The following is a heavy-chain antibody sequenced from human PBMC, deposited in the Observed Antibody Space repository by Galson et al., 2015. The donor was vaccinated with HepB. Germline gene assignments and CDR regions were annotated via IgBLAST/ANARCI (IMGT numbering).Heavy chain of an antibody. CDR2: INAGNGNT. J-gene: IGHJ4*02. D-gene: IGHD2-2*01. Sequence: SVKVSCKASGYTFTRYAIHWMRQAPGHRLEWMGWINAGNGNTRYSQKFQGRVTFTRDTSASTAYMDLSSLRSEDTAIFFCARESVVVPAATTYYFDYWGQGTLVTVSS. CDR3: ARESVVVPAATTYYFDY. V-gene: IGHV1-3*01. CDR1: GYTFTRYA.